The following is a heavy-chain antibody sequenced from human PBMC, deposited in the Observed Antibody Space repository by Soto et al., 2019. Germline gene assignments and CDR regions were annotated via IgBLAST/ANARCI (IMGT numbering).Heavy chain of an antibody. V-gene: IGHV3-7*05. Sequence: GGSLRLSCAASGFTFITYWMSWVRQAPGKGLEWVANIKQDGSEQFYVDSVKGRFTISRDNAKNSLSLQMNSLRAEDTAVYFWESLPPPGIAVVGLVSGGRGPLVTSPQ. D-gene: IGHD6-19*01. CDR1: GFTFITYW. CDR2: IKQDGSEQ. J-gene: IGHJ4*02. CDR3: ESLPPPGIAVVGLVS.